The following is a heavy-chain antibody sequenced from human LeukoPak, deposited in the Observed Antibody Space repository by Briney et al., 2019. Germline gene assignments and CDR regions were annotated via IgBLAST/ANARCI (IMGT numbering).Heavy chain of an antibody. J-gene: IGHJ4*02. CDR2: ISYDGSNK. CDR1: GFTFSSYA. D-gene: IGHD3-22*01. Sequence: GGSLRLSCAASGFTFSSYAMHWVRQAPGKGLEWVAVISYDGSNKYYEDSVKGRFTISRDNSKNTLYLQMNSLRAEDTAVYYCARGHYYDSSGLDDYWGQGTLVTVSS. CDR3: ARGHYYDSSGLDDY. V-gene: IGHV3-30*01.